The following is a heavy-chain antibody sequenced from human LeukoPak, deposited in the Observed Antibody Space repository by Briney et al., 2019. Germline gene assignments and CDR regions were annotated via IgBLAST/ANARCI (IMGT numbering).Heavy chain of an antibody. V-gene: IGHV3-21*01. CDR2: ISSDSGYI. CDR1: GFSLSSNS. J-gene: IGHJ6*02. D-gene: IGHD2-2*03. CDR3: VRGGHKLDIETSRYYYGLDV. Sequence: AGGSLRLSCAASGFSLSSNSMNWVRQAPGKGLEWVSSISSDSGYIYYADSVKGRFTISRDNAKNTMYLQMNSLRAEDTAVYYCVRGGHKLDIETSRYYYGLDVWGQGTTVTVSS.